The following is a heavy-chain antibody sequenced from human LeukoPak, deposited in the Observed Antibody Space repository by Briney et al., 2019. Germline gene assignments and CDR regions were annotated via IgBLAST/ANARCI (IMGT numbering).Heavy chain of an antibody. D-gene: IGHD6-13*01. V-gene: IGHV3-7*03. J-gene: IGHJ4*02. CDR1: GFTFSSYW. CDR2: IKQDGSEK. CDR3: ARGPLIAAAGTW. Sequence: PGGSLRLSCAASGFTFSSYWMSWVRQAPGKGLEWVANIKQDGSEKYYVDSVRGRFTISRDNAKNSLFLQMNSLRAEDTAVYYCARGPLIAAAGTWWGQGTLVTVSS.